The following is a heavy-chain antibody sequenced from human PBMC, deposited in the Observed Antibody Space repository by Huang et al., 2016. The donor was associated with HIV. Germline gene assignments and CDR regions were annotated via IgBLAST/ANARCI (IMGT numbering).Heavy chain of an antibody. CDR2: IREDSGQK. Sequence: EVQLVESGGGLVQPGGSLRLSCGASDFDFSSYWVMWLRQVPGKGLEWVASIREDSGQKYYLDSVKGRFIISRDNPKKSLYLQMNNLRAEDAAVYYCARDPFIKAFDIWGQGTLVTVSS. CDR1: DFDFSSYW. J-gene: IGHJ3*02. V-gene: IGHV3-7*01. CDR3: ARDPFIKAFDI.